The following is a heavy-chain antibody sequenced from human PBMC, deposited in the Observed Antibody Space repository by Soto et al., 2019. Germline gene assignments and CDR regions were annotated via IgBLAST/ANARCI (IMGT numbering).Heavy chain of an antibody. Sequence: QVQLVQSGAEVKKPGASVKVSCKASGYTFTSYGISGVRQAPGQGLEWMGWISAYNGNTNHAQQLQGRVTMTTDTSTSTAYIELRSLRSDDTAVYYCARDLRRYDFREGSMDVWGQGTTVTVSS. CDR2: ISAYNGNT. V-gene: IGHV1-18*01. D-gene: IGHD3-3*01. CDR3: ARDLRRYDFREGSMDV. J-gene: IGHJ6*02. CDR1: GYTFTSYG.